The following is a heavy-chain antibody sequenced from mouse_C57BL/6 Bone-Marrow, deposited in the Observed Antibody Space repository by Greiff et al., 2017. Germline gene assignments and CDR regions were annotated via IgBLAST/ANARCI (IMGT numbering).Heavy chain of an antibody. Sequence: VQLQQPGAELVKPGASVKLSCKASGYTFTSYWMQWVKQRPGQGLEWIGEIDPSDSYTNYTQKFKGKATLTVDTSSRTAYMQLSSLTSEDSAVYYCARGITTVVDPLFDYWGQGTTLTVSS. CDR1: GYTFTSYW. V-gene: IGHV1-50*01. CDR3: ARGITTVVDPLFDY. J-gene: IGHJ2*01. D-gene: IGHD1-1*01. CDR2: IDPSDSYT.